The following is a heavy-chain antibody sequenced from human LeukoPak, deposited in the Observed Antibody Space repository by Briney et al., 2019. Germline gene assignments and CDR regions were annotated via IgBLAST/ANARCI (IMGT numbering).Heavy chain of an antibody. Sequence: ASVKVSCKASGYTFTSYSISWVRQAPGQGLEWMGWISAYNGNTNYAQKLQGRVTMTTDTSTSTAYMELRSLRSDDTAVYYCARPYYYDSTGYYQYYFDYWGQGTLVTASS. CDR2: ISAYNGNT. V-gene: IGHV1-18*01. CDR1: GYTFTSYS. CDR3: ARPYYYDSTGYYQYYFDY. D-gene: IGHD3-22*01. J-gene: IGHJ4*02.